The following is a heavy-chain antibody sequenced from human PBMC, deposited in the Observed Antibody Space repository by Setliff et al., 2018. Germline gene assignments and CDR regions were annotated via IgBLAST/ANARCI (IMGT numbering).Heavy chain of an antibody. CDR3: ARHGVTAGRTDNYFDP. J-gene: IGHJ5*02. CDR2: MHYSGSA. D-gene: IGHD6-13*01. V-gene: IGHV4-59*08. Sequence: PSETLSLTCSVSGASITSYYWSWIRQPPGKGLEWIGYMHYSGSANYNPSLKSRVTISIDTSKNQFSLRLSSVTAADTAVYYCARHGVTAGRTDNYFDPWGRGMLVTVSS. CDR1: GASITSYY.